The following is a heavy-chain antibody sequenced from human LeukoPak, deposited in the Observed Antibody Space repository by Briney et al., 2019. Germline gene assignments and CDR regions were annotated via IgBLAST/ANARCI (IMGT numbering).Heavy chain of an antibody. V-gene: IGHV3-48*01. J-gene: IGHJ4*02. CDR2: FASDRTTI. D-gene: IGHD1-20*01. Sequence: GGSLRLSCAASGFTFSSYIINWVRQAPGKGLEWVSYFASDRTTIYYADSVKGRFTMSRDNAKNSLYLRMDSLRAEDTAVYYCARGHNWSLDSWGQGTLVTVSS. CDR3: ARGHNWSLDS. CDR1: GFTFSSYI.